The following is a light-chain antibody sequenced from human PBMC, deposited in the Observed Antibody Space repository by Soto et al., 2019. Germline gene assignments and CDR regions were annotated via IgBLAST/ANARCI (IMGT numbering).Light chain of an antibody. CDR1: QSVSNN. Sequence: EIVMTQSPATLSVSPGERATLSCRASQSVSNNLAWYQQKPGQAPRLLIYGASIRATGLPDRFSGSGSGTDFTLTISRLEPEDFAVYYCQQYDSSPRTFGQGTKVDIK. J-gene: IGKJ1*01. CDR2: GAS. V-gene: IGKV3-20*01. CDR3: QQYDSSPRT.